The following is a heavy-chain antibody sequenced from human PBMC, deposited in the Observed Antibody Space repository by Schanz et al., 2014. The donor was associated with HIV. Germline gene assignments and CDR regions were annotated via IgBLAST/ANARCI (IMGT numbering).Heavy chain of an antibody. Sequence: EEYLVESGGGLVQPGGSLRLSCAASGFTFSSYWMHWVRQTPGKGLVWVSRVNGDGSSAAYADSVKGRFTISRDNANNSVYLQMNSLRPEDTAVYYCARETSGFSTSWPPRYHYYGMDVWGQGTTVTVSS. J-gene: IGHJ6*02. CDR1: GFTFSSYW. CDR2: VNGDGSSA. D-gene: IGHD6-13*01. CDR3: ARETSGFSTSWPPRYHYYGMDV. V-gene: IGHV3-74*01.